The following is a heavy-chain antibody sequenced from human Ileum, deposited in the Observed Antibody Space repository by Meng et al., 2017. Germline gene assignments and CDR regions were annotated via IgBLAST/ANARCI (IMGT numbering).Heavy chain of an antibody. D-gene: IGHD5-12*01. CDR2: IIPILGIA. Sequence: KISCAASGGTFSSYTISWVRQAPGQGLEWMGRIIPILGIANYAQKFQGRVTITADKSTSTAYMELSSLRSEDTAVYYCAREVDSQFDPWGQGTLVTVSS. CDR3: AREVDSQFDP. J-gene: IGHJ5*02. CDR1: GGTFSSYT. V-gene: IGHV1-69*04.